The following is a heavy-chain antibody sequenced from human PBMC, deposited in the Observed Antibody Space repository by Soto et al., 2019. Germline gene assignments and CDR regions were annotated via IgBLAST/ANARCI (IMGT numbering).Heavy chain of an antibody. D-gene: IGHD2-8*01. CDR3: ARTLGYCTNGVCYDWFAP. CDR2: IIPIFGTA. Sequence: ASVKVSCKASGGTFSSYAISWVRQAPGQGLEWMGGIIPIFGTANYAQKFQGRVTITADESTSTAYMELSSLRSEDTAVYYCARTLGYCTNGVCYDWFAPWGKGTLVTVSS. J-gene: IGHJ5*02. CDR1: GGTFSSYA. V-gene: IGHV1-69*13.